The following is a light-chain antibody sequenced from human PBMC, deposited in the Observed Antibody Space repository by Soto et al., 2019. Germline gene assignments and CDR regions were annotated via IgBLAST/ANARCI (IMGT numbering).Light chain of an antibody. CDR2: GNS. CDR1: SSNIGAGYD. Sequence: QSVLTQPPSVSGAPGQRVTISCTGSSSNIGAGYDVHWYQQLPGTAPKLLIYGNSNRPSGVPDRFSGSKSGTSASLAITGLQAEDEADYYCQSYDSFNYVFGTGTKLTVL. V-gene: IGLV1-40*01. J-gene: IGLJ1*01. CDR3: QSYDSFNYV.